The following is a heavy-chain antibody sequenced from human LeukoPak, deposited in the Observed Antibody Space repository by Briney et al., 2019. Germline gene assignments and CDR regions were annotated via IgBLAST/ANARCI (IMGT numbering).Heavy chain of an antibody. CDR1: GGSIRSSSYY. CDR3: ARGPHYYYDSSGFFDY. D-gene: IGHD3-22*01. CDR2: IYYGGST. V-gene: IGHV4-39*07. Sequence: SETLSLTCTVSGGSIRSSSYYWGWIRQPPGKGLEWIGYIYYGGSTYYNPSLKSRVIISVDTSKNQFSLKLSSVTAADTAVYYCARGPHYYYDSSGFFDYWGQGTLVTVSS. J-gene: IGHJ4*02.